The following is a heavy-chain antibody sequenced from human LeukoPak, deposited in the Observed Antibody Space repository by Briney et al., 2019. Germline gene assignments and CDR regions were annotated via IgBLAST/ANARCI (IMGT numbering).Heavy chain of an antibody. J-gene: IGHJ5*02. CDR2: IIPISGTA. D-gene: IGHD6-19*01. V-gene: IGHV1-69*06. Sequence: GSSVKVSCKASGGTFSSYAISWVRQAPGQGLEWMGGIIPISGTANYAQKFQGRVTITADKSTRTAYMELSSLRAEDTAVYYCAKDPRKNSNGWYRGADWFDPWGQGTLVTVSS. CDR3: AKDPRKNSNGWYRGADWFDP. CDR1: GGTFSSYA.